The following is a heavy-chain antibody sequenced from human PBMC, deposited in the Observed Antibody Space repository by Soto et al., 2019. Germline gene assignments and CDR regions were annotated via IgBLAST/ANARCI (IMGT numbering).Heavy chain of an antibody. CDR3: AKDTGASYDFPFY. CDR2: ISWNSGDI. V-gene: IGHV3-9*01. CDR1: GFTFDDYA. D-gene: IGHD3-3*01. Sequence: PGGSLRLSCAASGFTFDDYAMHWVRQAPGKGLEWVASISWNSGDIGYAEPVKGRFTISRDNAKSSLYLQMNSLRAEDTALYYCAKDTGASYDFPFYWGQGTLVTVSS. J-gene: IGHJ4*02.